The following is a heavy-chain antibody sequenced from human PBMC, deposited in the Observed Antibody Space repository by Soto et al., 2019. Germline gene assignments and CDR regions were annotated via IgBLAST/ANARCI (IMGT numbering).Heavy chain of an antibody. CDR2: IKQDGSVK. J-gene: IGHJ4*02. CDR1: GFTFSSSW. CDR3: ARLSTTVTCDY. V-gene: IGHV3-7*04. Sequence: EVQLVESGGGLVQPGGSLRLACAASGFTFSSSWMSWVRQAPGKGLEWVANIKQDGSVKNYVDSVKGRVTISRDNAKNPLYLQMNSLRAEDTDVYYCARLSTTVTCDYWGQGTLVTVSS. D-gene: IGHD4-17*01.